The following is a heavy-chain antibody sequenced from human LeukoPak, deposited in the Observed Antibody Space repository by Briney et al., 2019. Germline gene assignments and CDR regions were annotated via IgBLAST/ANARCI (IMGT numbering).Heavy chain of an antibody. Sequence: PGGSLRLSCAASGFTFSSYWMSWVRQAPGKGLEWVANIKKDGSEKYYVDSVKGRFTISRDNAKNSLYLQMNSLRADDTAVYYCASGGYSDDYFDYWGQGSLVTVSS. CDR1: GFTFSSYW. V-gene: IGHV3-7*01. D-gene: IGHD5-18*01. CDR3: ASGGYSDDYFDY. CDR2: IKKDGSEK. J-gene: IGHJ4*02.